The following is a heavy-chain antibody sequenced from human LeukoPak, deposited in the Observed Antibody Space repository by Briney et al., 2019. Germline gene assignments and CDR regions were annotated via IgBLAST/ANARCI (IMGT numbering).Heavy chain of an antibody. Sequence: GGSLRLSCAASGFTFSSYWMSWVRQAPGKGLEWVANIKQDGSEKYYVDSVKGRFTISRDNAKNSLYLQMNSLRAGDTAVYYCARVPLYSSGRYHFDYWGQGTLVTVSS. CDR1: GFTFSSYW. V-gene: IGHV3-7*03. J-gene: IGHJ4*02. D-gene: IGHD6-19*01. CDR2: IKQDGSEK. CDR3: ARVPLYSSGRYHFDY.